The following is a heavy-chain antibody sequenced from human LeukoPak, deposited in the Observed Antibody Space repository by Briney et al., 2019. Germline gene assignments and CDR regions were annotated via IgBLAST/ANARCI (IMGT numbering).Heavy chain of an antibody. D-gene: IGHD2-2*01. Sequence: GGSLRLSCAASGFTFSSYSLNWVRQAPGKGLEWVSSISSSSSYIYYADSVKGRFTISRDNAKNSLYLQMNSLRAEDTAVYYCARDYCSSTSCYPNWFDPWGQGTLVTVSS. CDR3: ARDYCSSTSCYPNWFDP. V-gene: IGHV3-21*01. J-gene: IGHJ5*02. CDR1: GFTFSSYS. CDR2: ISSSSSYI.